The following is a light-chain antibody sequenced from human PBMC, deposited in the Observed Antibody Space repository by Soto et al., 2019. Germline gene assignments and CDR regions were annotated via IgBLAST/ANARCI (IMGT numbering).Light chain of an antibody. CDR2: EVN. J-gene: IGLJ2*01. V-gene: IGLV2-8*01. Sequence: QSALTQPPSASGSPGQSVTISCTGTSSDVGGYNYVSWYQQHPGKAPKVMIYEVNKRPSGVPDRFSGSKSGNTASLTVSGLQAEDEADYYCNSYAGSNNFLFGGGTKLTVL. CDR3: NSYAGSNNFL. CDR1: SSDVGGYNY.